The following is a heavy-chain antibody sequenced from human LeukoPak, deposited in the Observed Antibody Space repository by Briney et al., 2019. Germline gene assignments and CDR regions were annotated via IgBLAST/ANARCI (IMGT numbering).Heavy chain of an antibody. CDR2: INLNSGGT. CDR1: GYTFTGYY. Sequence: ASVKVSCKASGYTFTGYYMHWVRQAPGQGLGWMGWINLNSGGTSYAQKFQGRVTMTRDTSITSAYMELSSLRSDDTAVYYCARAGHGATSVGEYMNDYWGQGTLVTVSS. J-gene: IGHJ4*02. V-gene: IGHV1-2*02. D-gene: IGHD6-6*01. CDR3: ARAGHGATSVGEYMNDY.